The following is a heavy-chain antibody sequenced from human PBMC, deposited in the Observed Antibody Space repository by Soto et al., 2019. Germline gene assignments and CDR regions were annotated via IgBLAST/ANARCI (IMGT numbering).Heavy chain of an antibody. V-gene: IGHV3-23*01. CDR3: AKCDAAGSYYTDYYYYGMDV. CDR1: GFTFSSYA. CDR2: ISGSGGST. D-gene: IGHD3-10*01. J-gene: IGHJ6*02. Sequence: GGSLRLSCAASGFTFSSYAMSWVRQAPGKGLECVSAISGSGGSTYYADSVKGRFTISRDNSKNTLYLQMNSLRAEDTAVYYCAKCDAAGSYYTDYYYYGMDVWGQGTTVTVSS.